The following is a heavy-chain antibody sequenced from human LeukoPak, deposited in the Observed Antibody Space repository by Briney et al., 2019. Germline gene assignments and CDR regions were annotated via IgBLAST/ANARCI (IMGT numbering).Heavy chain of an antibody. CDR3: ARLRTFDY. J-gene: IGHJ4*02. CDR2: IKQDGSEK. Sequence: GGSLRLSCAASGFTFSNYWMSWVRQAPGKGLEWVANIKQDGSEKYYVGSVKGRFTISRDNADNSLYLQMNSLRAEDTSVYYCARLRTFDYWGQGTLVTVSS. V-gene: IGHV3-7*03. CDR1: GFTFSNYW. D-gene: IGHD1-14*01.